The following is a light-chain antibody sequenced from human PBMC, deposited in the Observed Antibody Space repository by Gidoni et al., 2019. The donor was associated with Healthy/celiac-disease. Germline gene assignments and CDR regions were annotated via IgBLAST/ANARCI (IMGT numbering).Light chain of an antibody. CDR3: QQSYSTTWT. J-gene: IGKJ1*01. CDR2: AAS. V-gene: IGKV1-39*01. CDR1: QSISSY. Sequence: IQMTPSPSSLSASVGDRVTITCRASQSISSYLNWYQQKPGKAPKLLIYAASSLQSGVPSRFSGSGSGTDFTLTISSLQPEDFATYDCQQSYSTTWTFGQXTKVEIK.